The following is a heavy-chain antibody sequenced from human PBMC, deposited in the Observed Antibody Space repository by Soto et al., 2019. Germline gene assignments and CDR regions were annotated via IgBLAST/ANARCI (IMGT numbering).Heavy chain of an antibody. D-gene: IGHD3-22*01. CDR2: ISGSGGST. Sequence: GGSLRLSCAASGFTFSSYAMSWVRQAPGKGLEWVSAISGSGGSTYYADSVKGRFTISRDNSKNTLYLQMNSLRAEDTAVYYCAKDGLYYYDSSGSAFTFFDYWGQGTLVTVSS. CDR3: AKDGLYYYDSSGSAFTFFDY. CDR1: GFTFSSYA. J-gene: IGHJ4*02. V-gene: IGHV3-23*01.